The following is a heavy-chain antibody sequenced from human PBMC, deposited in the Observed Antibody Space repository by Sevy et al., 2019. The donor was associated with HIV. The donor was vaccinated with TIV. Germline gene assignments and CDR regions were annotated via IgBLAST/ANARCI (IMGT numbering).Heavy chain of an antibody. CDR1: GFTFSSYA. CDR3: AKDFDYCSSTSCYRSVLPRAFDI. CDR2: ISGSGGST. D-gene: IGHD2-2*01. J-gene: IGHJ3*02. V-gene: IGHV3-23*01. Sequence: GGSLRLSCAASGFTFSSYAMSWVRQAPGKGLEWVSAISGSGGSTYYADSVKGRFTISRDNSKNTLYLQMNSLRAEDTALYYCAKDFDYCSSTSCYRSVLPRAFDIWGQGTMVTVSS.